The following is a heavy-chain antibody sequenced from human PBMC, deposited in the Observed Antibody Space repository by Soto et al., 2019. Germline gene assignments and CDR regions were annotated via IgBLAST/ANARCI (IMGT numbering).Heavy chain of an antibody. Sequence: PGESLKISCKGSGYSFTSYWISWVRQMPGKGLEWMGRIDPSDSYTNYSPSFQGHVTISADKSISTAYLQWSSLKASDTAMYYCARTYYDILTGYHMGYYYYGMDVWGQGTTVTVSS. CDR3: ARTYYDILTGYHMGYYYYGMDV. D-gene: IGHD3-9*01. V-gene: IGHV5-10-1*01. CDR1: GYSFTSYW. J-gene: IGHJ6*02. CDR2: IDPSDSYT.